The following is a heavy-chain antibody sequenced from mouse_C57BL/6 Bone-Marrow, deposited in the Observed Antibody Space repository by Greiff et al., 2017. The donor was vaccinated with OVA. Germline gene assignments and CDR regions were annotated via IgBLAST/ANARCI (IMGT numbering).Heavy chain of an antibody. V-gene: IGHV14-4*01. CDR1: GFNIKDDY. Sequence: VQLQQSGAELVRPGASVKLSCTASGFNIKDDYMHWVKQRPEQGLEWIGWIDPENGDTEYASQFQGKATITADTSSNTAYLQHSSLTSEDTADYDCTLYDCGSSYGGYFDDWGQGTTLTVSS. J-gene: IGHJ2*01. D-gene: IGHD1-1*01. CDR2: IDPENGDT. CDR3: TLYDCGSSYGGYFDD.